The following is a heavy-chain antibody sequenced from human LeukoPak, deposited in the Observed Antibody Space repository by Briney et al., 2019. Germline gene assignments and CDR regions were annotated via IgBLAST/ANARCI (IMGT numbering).Heavy chain of an antibody. CDR2: ISSSXSYI. CDR1: GFTFSXYX. J-gene: IGHJ5*01. V-gene: IGHV3-21*01. CDR3: ARSVVAPQDWFDX. D-gene: IGHD4-23*01. Sequence: LSCXXSGFTFSXYXXNWVRQAPGXGLEWVSSISSSXSYIYYADSVKGRFTISRDNAKNSLYLQMNSLRAEDTAVYYCARSVVAPQDWFDXXG.